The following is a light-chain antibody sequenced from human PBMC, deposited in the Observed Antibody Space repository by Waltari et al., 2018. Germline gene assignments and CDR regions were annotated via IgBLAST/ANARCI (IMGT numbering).Light chain of an antibody. CDR1: NANLGSNY. Sequence: QSVLTQPPSASEPPGQRVTIPCPGSNANLGSNYLYWYQQLPGTAPKLLIYRNNQRPSGVPDRFSASKSGTSASLAIDGLRSEDEAIYYCASWDDSHYVFGPGTQVTVL. CDR2: RNN. V-gene: IGLV1-47*01. J-gene: IGLJ1*01. CDR3: ASWDDSHYV.